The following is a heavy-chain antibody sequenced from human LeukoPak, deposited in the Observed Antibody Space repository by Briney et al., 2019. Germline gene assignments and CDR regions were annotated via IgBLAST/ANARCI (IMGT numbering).Heavy chain of an antibody. D-gene: IGHD3-10*01. CDR1: GFIFSNFW. V-gene: IGHV3-74*01. J-gene: IGHJ5*02. CDR3: LGPGSGTPSDP. Sequence: GGSLRLSCAASGFIFSNFWMHWVRHVPGKGLVWVSRINSDGSSRDYADSVKGRFTISRDNAKNTVYLQMNSLRAEDTAVYYCLGPGSGTPSDPWGQGTLVTVSS. CDR2: INSDGSSR.